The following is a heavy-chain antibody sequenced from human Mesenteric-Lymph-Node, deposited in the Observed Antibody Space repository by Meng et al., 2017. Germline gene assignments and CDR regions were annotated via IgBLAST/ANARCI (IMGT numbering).Heavy chain of an antibody. CDR3: AKAHLTLVRGVMYYYGLDV. CDR1: GFTFSNSW. J-gene: IGHJ6*02. V-gene: IGHV3-74*01. Sequence: ETLSLTCAASGFTFSNSWMYWVRQAPGKGLVWVSRINSDASNTRYADSVKGRFTISRDNHKNSLYLQMNSLRGEDTAFYYCAKAHLTLVRGVMYYYGLDVWGQGTTVTVSS. D-gene: IGHD3-10*01. CDR2: INSDASNT.